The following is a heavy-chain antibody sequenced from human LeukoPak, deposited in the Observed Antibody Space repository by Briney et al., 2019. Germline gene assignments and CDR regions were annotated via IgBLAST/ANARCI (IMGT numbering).Heavy chain of an antibody. J-gene: IGHJ4*02. Sequence: PGGSLRLSRLASGFNFDDYGMHWVRQRPGKGLEWVSGIIGSGGTTYYADSVKGRFTISRDNSKNTLYLQMNSLRAEDTALYYCAKDINWASSESWGQGTLVTVSS. CDR2: IIGSGGTT. CDR3: AKDINWASSES. D-gene: IGHD7-27*01. V-gene: IGHV3-23*01. CDR1: GFNFDDYG.